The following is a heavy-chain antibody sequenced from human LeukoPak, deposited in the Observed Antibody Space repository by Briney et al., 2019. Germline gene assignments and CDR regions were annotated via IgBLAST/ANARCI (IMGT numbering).Heavy chain of an antibody. CDR3: AKDSLQWLDNPPLAFDI. CDR1: GFTFSSYA. D-gene: IGHD6-19*01. J-gene: IGHJ3*02. V-gene: IGHV3-23*01. CDR2: ISGSGGST. Sequence: GGSLRLSCAASGFTFSSYAMRWVRQATGKGLEWVSAISGSGGSTYYADSVKGRFTISRDNSKNTLYLQMNSLRGDDTAVYYCAKDSLQWLDNPPLAFDIWGQGTMVTVSS.